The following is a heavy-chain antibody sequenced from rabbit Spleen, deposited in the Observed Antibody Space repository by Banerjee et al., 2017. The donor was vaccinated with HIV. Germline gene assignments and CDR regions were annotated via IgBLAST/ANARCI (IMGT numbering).Heavy chain of an antibody. J-gene: IGHJ4*01. D-gene: IGHD6-1*01. CDR3: ARGPPYAGYAGYGYVYLNL. CDR1: GFDFNNYY. V-gene: IGHV1S7*01. Sequence: QLKESGGGLVQPGGSLTLSCKASGFDFNNYYMTWVRQAPGKGLEWMGYFDPVFGSTYYASWVNGRFAISSHNAQNTLYLQLNSLTAADTAAYFCARGPPYAGYAGYGYVYLNLWGPGTLVTVS. CDR2: FDPVFGST.